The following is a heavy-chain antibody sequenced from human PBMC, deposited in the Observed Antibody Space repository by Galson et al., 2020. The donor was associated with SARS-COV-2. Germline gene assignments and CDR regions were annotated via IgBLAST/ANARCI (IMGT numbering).Heavy chain of an antibody. CDR3: ARDCSSSICYAAFDI. V-gene: IGHV3-7*01. J-gene: IGHJ3*02. CDR2: IKQDGSET. CDR1: GFSFSTYW. D-gene: IGHD2-2*01. Sequence: GESLKISCAASGFSFSTYWMTWVRQAPGKGLEWVANIKQDGSETYYVESVKGRFIISRDNTKNSQYLQMNSLRVEDTAMYYCARDCSSSICYAAFDIWGQGTMVTVSS.